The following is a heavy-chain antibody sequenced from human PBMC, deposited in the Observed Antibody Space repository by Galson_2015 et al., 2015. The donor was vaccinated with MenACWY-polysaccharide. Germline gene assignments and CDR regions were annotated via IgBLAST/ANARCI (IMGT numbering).Heavy chain of an antibody. V-gene: IGHV4-59*01. D-gene: IGHD4-23*01. CDR3: ARDYGGNIGSFGY. Sequence: SETLSLTCTVSGGYISSYYWSWIRQPPGEGLEWIGYIYYSGSTNYNPSLKSRVTISVDTSKNHFSLKLSSVTAADTAVYYCARDYGGNIGSFGYWGQGTLVTVSS. CDR2: IYYSGST. J-gene: IGHJ4*02. CDR1: GGYISSYY.